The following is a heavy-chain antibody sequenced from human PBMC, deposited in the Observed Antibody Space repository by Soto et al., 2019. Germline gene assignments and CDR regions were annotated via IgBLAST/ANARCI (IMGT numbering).Heavy chain of an antibody. J-gene: IGHJ5*02. V-gene: IGHV4-59*01. CDR1: GGSISDSW. CDR2: IYSSGSA. CDR3: ARGYSELYSGYDYLFDP. D-gene: IGHD5-12*01. Sequence: PSETLSLTCNVSGGSISDSWWSWIRQSPGKGLQWIGSIYSSGSANYNPSLKSRVALSIETSRNHISLSLRSVTAADTAFYYCARGYSELYSGYDYLFDPWGQGTLVTVSS.